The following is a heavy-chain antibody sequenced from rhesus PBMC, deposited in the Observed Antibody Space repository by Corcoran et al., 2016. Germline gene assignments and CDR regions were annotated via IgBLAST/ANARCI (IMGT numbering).Heavy chain of an antibody. Sequence: QVQLQESGPGLVKPSETLSLPCAVSGGSISDSYYWSWIRQPPGKGLEWIGYIYGMVGSTSYNPSFKRRLTISTDTSKNQFSLNLSSVTAADTAVYYCARDSTVTSFDYWGQGVLVTVSS. CDR1: GGSISDSYY. CDR3: ARDSTVTSFDY. CDR2: IYGMVGST. V-gene: IGHV4S7*01. J-gene: IGHJ4*01. D-gene: IGHD4-23*01.